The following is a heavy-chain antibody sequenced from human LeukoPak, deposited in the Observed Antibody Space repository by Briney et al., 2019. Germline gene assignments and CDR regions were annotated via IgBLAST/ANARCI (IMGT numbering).Heavy chain of an antibody. Sequence: ASVKVSCKAAGYSFTTFHINWVRQAPGQGPEGMGWVTPDTGDTGFAQKFQGRVTITQNISATTVYMELSSLTSEDTALYYCARRGLVAGIYDLVYGFDLWGQGTMVTVSS. CDR1: GYSFTTFH. D-gene: IGHD3/OR15-3a*01. V-gene: IGHV1-8*02. CDR2: VTPDTGDT. J-gene: IGHJ3*01. CDR3: ARRGLVAGIYDLVYGFDL.